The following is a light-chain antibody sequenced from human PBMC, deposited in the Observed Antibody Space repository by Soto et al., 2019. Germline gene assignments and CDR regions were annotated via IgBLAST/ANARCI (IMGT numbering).Light chain of an antibody. V-gene: IGKV3-15*01. CDR1: QSVNSD. CDR2: GAS. J-gene: IGKJ1*01. Sequence: ETVMTQSPVTLSVSPGERATLSCRASQSVNSDLAWYQQKPGQAPRLLIYGASTRATGIPARFSGSGSGTEFTLTISSLQSEDFAVYYCHQYDNWPETFGQGTKVDI. CDR3: HQYDNWPET.